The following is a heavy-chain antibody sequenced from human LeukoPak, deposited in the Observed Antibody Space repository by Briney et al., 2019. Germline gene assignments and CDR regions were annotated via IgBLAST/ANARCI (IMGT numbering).Heavy chain of an antibody. J-gene: IGHJ4*02. CDR2: IYYSGST. CDR1: GYSINSGHY. V-gene: IGHV4-38-2*01. CDR3: ARNDSSGYFDY. Sequence: PSETLSLTCAVSGYSINSGHYCGWIRQPPGKGLEWIGSIYYSGSTHYNPSLKSRVTISVDTSQNQFSLKLSSVTAADTAVYYCARNDSSGYFDYWGQGTLVTVSS. D-gene: IGHD3-22*01.